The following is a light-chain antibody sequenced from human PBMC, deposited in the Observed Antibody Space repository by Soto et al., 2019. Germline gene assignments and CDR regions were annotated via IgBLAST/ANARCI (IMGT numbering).Light chain of an antibody. Sequence: DIQMTQSPSSLSASLGDRVTITCRASQGIGVYLAWFQQKPVDVPKLLIYAASTLQSGVASRFSGSGSGTDFTLTISSLQPEDVATYYCQKYNSAPLTFGGGTKVEIK. V-gene: IGKV1-27*01. CDR2: AAS. CDR1: QGIGVY. CDR3: QKYNSAPLT. J-gene: IGKJ4*01.